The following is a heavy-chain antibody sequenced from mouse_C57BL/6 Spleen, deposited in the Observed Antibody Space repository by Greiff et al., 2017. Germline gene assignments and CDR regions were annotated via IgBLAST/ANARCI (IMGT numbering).Heavy chain of an antibody. Sequence: EVQVVESGGDLVKPGGSLKLSCAASGFTFSCYGMSWVRQTPDKRLEWVATISSGGSYTYYPDSVKGRFTISRANAKSTLYLQMSSLKSEVTAMYYGARTYYCTLGFAYWGQGALVTVSA. V-gene: IGHV5-6*01. D-gene: IGHD2-10*01. J-gene: IGHJ3*01. CDR3: ARTYYCTLGFAY. CDR1: GFTFSCYG. CDR2: ISSGGSYT.